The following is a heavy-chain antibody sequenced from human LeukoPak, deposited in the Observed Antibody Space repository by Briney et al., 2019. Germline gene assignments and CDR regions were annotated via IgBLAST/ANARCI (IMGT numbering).Heavy chain of an antibody. J-gene: IGHJ4*02. Sequence: SGKASCKASGGTFSSYAISWVRQAPGQGLEWMGGIIPIFGTANYAQKFQGRVTITTDESTSTAYMELSSLRSEDTAVYYCARGKMIEMATTCDYWGQGTLVTVSS. CDR1: GGTFSSYA. CDR2: IIPIFGTA. CDR3: ARGKMIEMATTCDY. V-gene: IGHV1-69*05. D-gene: IGHD5-24*01.